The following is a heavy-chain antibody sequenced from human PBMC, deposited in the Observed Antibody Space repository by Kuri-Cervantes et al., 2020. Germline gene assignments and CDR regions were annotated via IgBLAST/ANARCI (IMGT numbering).Heavy chain of an antibody. J-gene: IGHJ3*02. CDR3: AKDSSSWYGNDAFDI. CDR1: GFTVSNNY. Sequence: GGSLRLSCAASGFTVSNNYMSWVRQAPGKGLEWVSIIYSGGSTYYTDSVKGRFTISRDNSKNTLYLQMNSLRAEDTAVYYCAKDSSSWYGNDAFDIWGQGTMVTVSS. CDR2: IYSGGST. D-gene: IGHD6-13*01. V-gene: IGHV3-53*01.